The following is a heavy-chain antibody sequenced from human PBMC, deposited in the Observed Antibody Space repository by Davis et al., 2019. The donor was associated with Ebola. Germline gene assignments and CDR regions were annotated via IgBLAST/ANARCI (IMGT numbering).Heavy chain of an antibody. D-gene: IGHD2-15*01. J-gene: IGHJ3*02. CDR2: INPSGGST. V-gene: IGHV1-46*01. CDR1: GYTFTGYY. CDR3: ARDTGYCSGGSCYSSAFDI. Sequence: ASVKVSCKASGYTFTGYYMHWVRQAPGQGLEWMGIINPSGGSTSYAQKFQGRVTMTRDMSTSTVYMELSSLRSEDTAVYYCARDTGYCSGGSCYSSAFDIWGQGTMVTVSS.